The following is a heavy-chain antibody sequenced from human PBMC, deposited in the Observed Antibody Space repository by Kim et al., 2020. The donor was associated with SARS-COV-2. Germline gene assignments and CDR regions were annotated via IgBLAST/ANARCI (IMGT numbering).Heavy chain of an antibody. V-gene: IGHV3-23*01. CDR1: GFNLNNYA. J-gene: IGHJ3*01. CDR3: ATLAGLYYDSTNDGFDF. CDR2: FSGGGT. D-gene: IGHD3-22*01. Sequence: GGSLRLSCAASGFNLNNYAMTWVRQAPGKGLEWVSTFSGGGTHYADSVKGRFTISRDNSKNTLNLRMSSLRVEDTALYFCATLAGLYYDSTNDGFDFWGQGTMVTVSS.